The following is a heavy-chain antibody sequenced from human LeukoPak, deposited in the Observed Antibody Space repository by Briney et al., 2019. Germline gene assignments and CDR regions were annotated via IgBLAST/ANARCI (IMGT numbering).Heavy chain of an antibody. CDR1: GGSISRGSYY. CDR2: IYTSGST. J-gene: IGHJ5*02. V-gene: IGHV4-61*02. CDR3: ARVEYGWFDP. D-gene: IGHD2/OR15-2a*01. Sequence: SQTLSLTCTVSGGSISRGSYYWSWIRQPAGKGLEWIGRIYTSGSTNYNPSLKSRVTISVDMSKNQFSLKLSSVTAADTAVYYCARVEYGWFDPWGQGTLVTVSS.